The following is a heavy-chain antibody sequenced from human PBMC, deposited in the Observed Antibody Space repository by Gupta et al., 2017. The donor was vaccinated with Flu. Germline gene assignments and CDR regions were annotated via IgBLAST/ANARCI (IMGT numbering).Heavy chain of an antibody. V-gene: IGHV3-48*03. CDR2: SSSSGSTI. CDR3: ARGAAGEREDY. Sequence: TVSRDERNWVRQGQGKGLEWVAYSSSSGSTIYYAEYEKGRCTISRDNAKNSLYLQMNSLRAEDTAVYYCARGAAGEREDYWGQGTRGTVA. D-gene: IGHD1-1*01. CDR1: TVSRDE. J-gene: IGHJ4*02.